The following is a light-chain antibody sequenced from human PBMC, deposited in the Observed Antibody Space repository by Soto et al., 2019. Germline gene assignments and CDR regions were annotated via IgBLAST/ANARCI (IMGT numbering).Light chain of an antibody. CDR3: LQHNSLLT. V-gene: IGKV1-17*01. CDR1: QSISSY. Sequence: DIQMTQSPSSLSASLGDRVTITCRASQSISSYLNWYQQKPGKAPKRLIYAASSLQSGVPSRLSGSGSGTEFTLTISSLQPEDFATYYCLQHNSLLTFGGGTKVDIK. CDR2: AAS. J-gene: IGKJ4*01.